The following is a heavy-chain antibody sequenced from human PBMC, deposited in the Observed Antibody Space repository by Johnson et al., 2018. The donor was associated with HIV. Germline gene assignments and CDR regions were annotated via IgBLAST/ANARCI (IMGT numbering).Heavy chain of an antibody. CDR3: ARAVARGQWLANGYI. J-gene: IGHJ3*02. Sequence: VQLVESGGGVVQPGGSLRLSCTASGFTFSNYGMHWVRQAPGKGLEWVAFIRDDGGYRYFAYSVKGRFTISRDNSKNILYLQMNSRRAEDTAVYYCARAVARGQWLANGYIWGQGTMVTVSS. D-gene: IGHD6-19*01. CDR1: GFTFSNYG. V-gene: IGHV3-30*02. CDR2: IRDDGGYR.